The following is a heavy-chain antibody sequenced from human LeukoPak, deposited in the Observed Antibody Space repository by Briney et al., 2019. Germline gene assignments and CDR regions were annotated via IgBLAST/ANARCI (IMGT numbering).Heavy chain of an antibody. CDR3: ARYPTYYYDSSGYYPLYYFDY. D-gene: IGHD3-22*01. J-gene: IGHJ4*02. V-gene: IGHV4-39*01. CDR2: IYYSGST. Sequence: SETLSLTCTVSGGSISSSSYYWGWIRQPPGKGLEWIGSIYYSGSTYHNPSLKSRVTISVDTSKNQFSLKLSSVTAADTAVYYCARYPTYYYDSSGYYPLYYFDYWGQGTLVTVSS. CDR1: GGSISSSSYY.